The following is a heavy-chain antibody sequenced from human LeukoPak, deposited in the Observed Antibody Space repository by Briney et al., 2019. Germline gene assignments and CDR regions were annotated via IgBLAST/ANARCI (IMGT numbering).Heavy chain of an antibody. Sequence: SETLSLTCTVSGGSISSYYWSWIRQPPGKGLEWIGYISYSGITNYNPSLTSRVTISVDTSKNHVSLRLRSVTAADTAVYYCAREGWGHISAAGTGYFDSWGQGALVTVFS. J-gene: IGHJ4*02. CDR3: AREGWGHISAAGTGYFDS. V-gene: IGHV4-59*12. CDR2: ISYSGIT. D-gene: IGHD6-13*01. CDR1: GGSISSYY.